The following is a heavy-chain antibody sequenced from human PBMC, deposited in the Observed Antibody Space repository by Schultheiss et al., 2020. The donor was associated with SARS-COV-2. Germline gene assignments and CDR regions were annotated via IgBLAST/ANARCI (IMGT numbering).Heavy chain of an antibody. CDR1: GFTFSNAW. Sequence: GGSLRLSCAASGFTFSNAWMSWVRQAPGKGLEWVANIKQDGSEKYYVDSVKGRFTISRDNSKNTLYLQMNSLRAEDTAVYHCARDWSPGYSYGIDYWGQGTRVTVSS. V-gene: IGHV3-7*01. CDR3: ARDWSPGYSYGIDY. CDR2: IKQDGSEK. J-gene: IGHJ4*02. D-gene: IGHD5-18*01.